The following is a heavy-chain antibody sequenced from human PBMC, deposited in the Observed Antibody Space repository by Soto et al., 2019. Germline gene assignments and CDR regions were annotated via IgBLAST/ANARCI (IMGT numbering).Heavy chain of an antibody. CDR2: IYSLGNT. V-gene: IGHV4-39*01. J-gene: IGHJ4*02. CDR3: ARQIYDSSGYYYAY. Sequence: QMQLQESGPGLVKPSETLSLTCTVSGGSISRSSYYWGWIRQSPGQGLEWLGTIYSLGNTYYNPSLKSRVTISVDKSKSQLFLKLSSVTAPDTAVYYCARQIYDSSGYYYAYWGQGTLVTVSS. CDR1: GGSISRSSYY. D-gene: IGHD3-22*01.